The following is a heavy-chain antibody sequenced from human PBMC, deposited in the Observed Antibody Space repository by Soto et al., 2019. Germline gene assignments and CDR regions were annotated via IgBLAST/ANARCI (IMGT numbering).Heavy chain of an antibody. Sequence: QVQLVESGGGVVQPGRSLRLSCAASGFTFSSYAMHWVRQAPGKGLEWVAVISYDGSNKYYADSVKGRFTISRDNSKNPLYLQMNSLRAEDTAVYYCASLIADVDYWGQGTLVTASS. CDR1: GFTFSSYA. CDR2: ISYDGSNK. J-gene: IGHJ4*02. D-gene: IGHD6-13*01. CDR3: ASLIADVDY. V-gene: IGHV3-30-3*01.